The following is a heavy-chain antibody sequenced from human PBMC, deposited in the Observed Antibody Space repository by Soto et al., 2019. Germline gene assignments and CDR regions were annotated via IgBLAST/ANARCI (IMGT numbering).Heavy chain of an antibody. CDR1: GNTFTSYG. CDR2: ISAYNGNT. Sequence: QVQLVQSGAEVKKPGASVKVSCKASGNTFTSYGISWVRQAPGQGLEWMGWISAYNGNTNYAQKLQGRVTMATDTSTSTGFMELRSLRSDDTAVYYCEREPGIAAAVVDYWGQGTLVTVSS. V-gene: IGHV1-18*01. J-gene: IGHJ4*02. D-gene: IGHD6-13*01. CDR3: EREPGIAAAVVDY.